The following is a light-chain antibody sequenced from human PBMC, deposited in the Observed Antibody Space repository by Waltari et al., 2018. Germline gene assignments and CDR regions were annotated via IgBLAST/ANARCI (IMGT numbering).Light chain of an antibody. Sequence: EIVMTQSPATLSVSPGERATLSCRPSQSISFNLAWYQQIPGQAPRLLIYGAPTRASGIPARFSGSRSGTDFSLTISSLQSEDIAVYFCQQYNTGPPCTFGQGTKVEV. CDR3: QQYNTGPPCT. CDR1: QSISFN. J-gene: IGKJ1*01. CDR2: GAP. V-gene: IGKV3-15*01.